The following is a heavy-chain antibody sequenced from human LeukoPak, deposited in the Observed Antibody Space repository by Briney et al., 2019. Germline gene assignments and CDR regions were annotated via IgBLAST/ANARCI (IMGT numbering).Heavy chain of an antibody. V-gene: IGHV4-34*01. J-gene: IGHJ4*02. CDR1: GGSFSSHY. Sequence: PSETLSLTCAVYGGSFSSHYWTWIRQPPGKGLEWIGEINHSGSTTYTPSLNSRVTISVDTSKNQFSLRLSSVTAADTAVYYCARPRYGSGSLDSWGQGTLVTVSS. D-gene: IGHD3-10*01. CDR2: INHSGST. CDR3: ARPRYGSGSLDS.